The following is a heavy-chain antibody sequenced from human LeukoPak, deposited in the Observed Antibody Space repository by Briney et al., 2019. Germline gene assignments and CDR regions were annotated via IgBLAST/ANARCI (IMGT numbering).Heavy chain of an antibody. CDR2: IYYSGST. J-gene: IGHJ4*02. D-gene: IGHD3-10*01. CDR1: GGSISSYY. Sequence: PSETLSLTCTVSGGSISSYYWGWIRQPPGKGLEWIGYIYYSGSTNYNPSLKSRVTISVDTSKNQFSLKLSSVTAADTAVYYCARNYGSGSYPFDYWGQGTLVTVFS. CDR3: ARNYGSGSYPFDY. V-gene: IGHV4-59*01.